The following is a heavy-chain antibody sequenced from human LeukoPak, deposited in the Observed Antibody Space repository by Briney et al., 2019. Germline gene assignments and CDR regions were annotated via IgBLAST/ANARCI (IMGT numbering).Heavy chain of an antibody. CDR3: AKAKSYSSGSSGY. J-gene: IGHJ4*02. CDR2: ISYDGSTI. D-gene: IGHD5-18*01. Sequence: GRSLRLSCAASGFTFSSYDMHWDRQAPGKGLEWVAVISYDGSTIYYADSVKGRFTISRDNSKNTLYLQMNSLEAEDTAVYYCAKAKSYSSGSSGYWGQGTPVTVSS. V-gene: IGHV3-30*18. CDR1: GFTFSSYD.